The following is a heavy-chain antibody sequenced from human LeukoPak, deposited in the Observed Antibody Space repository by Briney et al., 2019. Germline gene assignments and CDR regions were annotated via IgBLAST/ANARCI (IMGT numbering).Heavy chain of an antibody. J-gene: IGHJ4*02. D-gene: IGHD6-19*01. Sequence: SETLSLTCAVYGGSFSGYYWSWIRQPPGKGLGWIGEINHSGSTNYNPSLKSRVTISVDTSKNQFSLKLSSVTAADTAVYYCAKDLREKEQWLGPNYFDYWGQGTLVTVSS. CDR1: GGSFSGYY. CDR2: INHSGST. CDR3: AKDLREKEQWLGPNYFDY. V-gene: IGHV4-34*01.